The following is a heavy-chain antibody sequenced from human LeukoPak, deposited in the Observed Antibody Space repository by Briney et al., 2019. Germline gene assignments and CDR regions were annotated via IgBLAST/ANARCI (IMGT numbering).Heavy chain of an antibody. D-gene: IGHD1-1*01. V-gene: IGHV4-59*01. CDR1: GGSISSYY. J-gene: IGHJ4*02. CDR2: IFYSGST. Sequence: SETLSLTCTVSGGSISSYYWSWIRQFPGKGLQWIGYIFYSGSTNYNPSLKSRVTISVDTSKNQFSLNLTSVTAADTALYYCARGPTRYYFDYWGQGTLVTVSS. CDR3: ARGPTRYYFDY.